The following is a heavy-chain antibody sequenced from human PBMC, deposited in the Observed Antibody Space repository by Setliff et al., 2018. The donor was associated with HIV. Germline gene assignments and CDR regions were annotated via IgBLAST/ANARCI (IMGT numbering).Heavy chain of an antibody. Sequence: GGSLRLSCAASGFTFSSYAMHWVRQAPGKGLEWVAVISYDGSNKYYADSVKGRFTISRDNSKNTLYLQMNSLRAEDTAVYYCARKGGYYDTLTGYYRSPKNFDSWGQGTLVTVSS. J-gene: IGHJ4*02. V-gene: IGHV3-30*04. CDR2: ISYDGSNK. D-gene: IGHD3-9*01. CDR3: ARKGGYYDTLTGYYRSPKNFDS. CDR1: GFTFSSYA.